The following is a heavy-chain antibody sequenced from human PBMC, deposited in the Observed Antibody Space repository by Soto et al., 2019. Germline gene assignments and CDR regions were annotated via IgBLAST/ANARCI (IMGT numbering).Heavy chain of an antibody. CDR2: INPNSGGT. J-gene: IGHJ4*02. CDR3: ARSRVVIIHFDY. CDR1: GYTFTGYY. Sequence: DSVKVSCKASGYTFTGYYMHWVRQAPGQGLEWMGWINPNSGGTNYAQKFQGRVTMTRDTSISTAYMELSRLRSDDTAVYYCARSRVVIIHFDYWGQGTLVTVSS. D-gene: IGHD3-3*01. V-gene: IGHV1-2*02.